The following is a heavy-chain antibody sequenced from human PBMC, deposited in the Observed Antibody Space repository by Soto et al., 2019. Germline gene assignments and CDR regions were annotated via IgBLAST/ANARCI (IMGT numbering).Heavy chain of an antibody. D-gene: IGHD3-9*01. CDR1: GDSTSSDAYY. J-gene: IGHJ5*02. CDR2: IYYSGYT. V-gene: IGHV4-39*01. CDR3: VSGTSFYDVLTGYYVDRWFDP. Sequence: PSETLSLTCSVSGDSTSSDAYYWGWIRQPPGKGLEWLGSIYYSGYTYYNPSLKSRVTISVDRSRNQVSLNLRSVTAADTAVYYCVSGTSFYDVLTGYYVDRWFDPWGQGTLVTV.